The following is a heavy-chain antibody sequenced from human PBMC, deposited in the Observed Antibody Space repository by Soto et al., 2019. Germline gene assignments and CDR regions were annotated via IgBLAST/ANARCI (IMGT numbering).Heavy chain of an antibody. D-gene: IGHD2-21*02. CDR1: GGTFSSYA. V-gene: IGHV1-69*01. J-gene: IGHJ3*02. Sequence: QVQLVQSGAEVQKPGSSVKVSCKASGGTFSSYAISWVRQAPGKGLEWLGGIIPIFGTANYAHKFQGRVTATANESTSTAYMELSSLRSEDTTVYYCARAGAYCGGDFYPADAFDIWGQGTMVTVSS. CDR2: IIPIFGTA. CDR3: ARAGAYCGGDFYPADAFDI.